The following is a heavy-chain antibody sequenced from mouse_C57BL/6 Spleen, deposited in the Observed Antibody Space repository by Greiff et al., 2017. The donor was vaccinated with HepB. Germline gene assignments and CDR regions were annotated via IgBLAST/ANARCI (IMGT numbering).Heavy chain of an antibody. CDR3: ARGYYGTTLYAMDY. CDR1: GFTFSSYA. D-gene: IGHD1-1*01. J-gene: IGHJ4*01. V-gene: IGHV5-4*01. Sequence: EVQRVESGGGLVKPGGSLKLSCAASGFTFSSYAMSWVRQTPEKSLEWVATISDGGSYTYYPDNVKGRFTISRDNAKNNLYLQMSHLKSEDTAMYYCARGYYGTTLYAMDYWGQGTSVTVSS. CDR2: ISDGGSYT.